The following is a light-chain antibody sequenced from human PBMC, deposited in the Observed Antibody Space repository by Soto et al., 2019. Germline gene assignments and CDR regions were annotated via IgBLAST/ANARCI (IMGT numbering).Light chain of an antibody. CDR3: QQRSKWTLMYT. J-gene: IGKJ2*01. CDR1: QSVSSY. Sequence: DMVLTQSPDTLSLSPGERATLSCRASQSVSSYLAWYQQKPGQAPRLLIYDASNRSTGIPARFSGSGSGTDFTLTISSLEPEDVAVYYCQQRSKWTLMYTFGQGTKLEIK. CDR2: DAS. V-gene: IGKV3-11*01.